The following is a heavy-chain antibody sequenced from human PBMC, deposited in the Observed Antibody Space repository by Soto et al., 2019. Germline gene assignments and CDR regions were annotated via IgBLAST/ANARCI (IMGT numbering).Heavy chain of an antibody. CDR3: AKLKNNYYYGLDV. V-gene: IGHV4-34*01. Sequence: PSETLSLTCTVYGGSFSAYYWTWIRQSPGKGLEWIGAINQSGSTTYNPSLRSRVTISVDTSKNQLSLSLSSVTAADTAVYYCAKLKNNYYYGLDVWGQGTTVTVAS. CDR2: INQSGST. J-gene: IGHJ6*02. CDR1: GGSFSAYY.